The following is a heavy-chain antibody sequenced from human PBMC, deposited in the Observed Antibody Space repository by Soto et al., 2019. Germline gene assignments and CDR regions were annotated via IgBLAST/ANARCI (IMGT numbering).Heavy chain of an antibody. CDR1: GFTFSGYP. J-gene: IGHJ6*02. CDR3: ANPLGGYNYYGMDV. CDR2: ISGSGSST. Sequence: EVQLLESGGGLVQPGGSLRLSCAASGFTFSGYPMNWVRQAPGKGLELVSTISGSGSSTYYADSVKGRFTISRDSSKSTLFLQMNSLRADDTAVYYCANPLGGYNYYGMDVWGHGTTVTVSS. V-gene: IGHV3-23*01.